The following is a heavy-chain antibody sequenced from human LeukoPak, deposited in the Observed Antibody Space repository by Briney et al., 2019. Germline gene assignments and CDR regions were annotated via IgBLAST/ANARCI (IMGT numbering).Heavy chain of an antibody. CDR3: ARHEASYFYYYMDV. Sequence: ASAALSLTCTVSCGSISSTTYYWAWIRQPPGMGLEWIGSVYYGETTYYNPSLESRVTISVDTSKNQFSLRLNSVTAADTAVYYCARHEASYFYYYMDVWGAGTTVIVSS. V-gene: IGHV4-39*01. CDR2: VYYGETT. J-gene: IGHJ6*03. CDR1: CGSISSTTYY.